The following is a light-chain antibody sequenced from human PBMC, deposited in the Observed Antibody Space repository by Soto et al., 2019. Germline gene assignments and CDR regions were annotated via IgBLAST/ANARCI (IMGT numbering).Light chain of an antibody. J-gene: IGLJ2*01. Sequence: QSALTQPASVSGSPGQSITISCAGTSADVGSYDLVSWYQHHPGKAPKFIIYEVDKRPSGLSDRFSGSKSGNTASLTISGLQAEDYADYYCCSYAGSNTLGVFGGGTKLTVL. CDR1: SADVGSYDL. CDR3: CSYAGSNTLGV. V-gene: IGLV2-23*02. CDR2: EVD.